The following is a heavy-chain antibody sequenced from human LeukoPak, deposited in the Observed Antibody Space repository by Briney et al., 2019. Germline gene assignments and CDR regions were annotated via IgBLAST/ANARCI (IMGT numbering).Heavy chain of an antibody. V-gene: IGHV3-23*01. D-gene: IGHD3-3*01. Sequence: GGSLRLSCAASGFTFSSYAMSWVRQAPGKGLEWVSAISGSGGSAYYADSVKGRFTISRDNSKNTLYLQMNSLRAEDTAVYYCACPYRFLGWLEGDDGMDVWGQGTTVTVSS. CDR3: ACPYRFLGWLEGDDGMDV. CDR2: ISGSGGSA. CDR1: GFTFSSYA. J-gene: IGHJ6*02.